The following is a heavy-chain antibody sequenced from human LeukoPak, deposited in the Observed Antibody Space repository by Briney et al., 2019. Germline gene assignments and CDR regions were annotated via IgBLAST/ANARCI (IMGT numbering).Heavy chain of an antibody. CDR2: IYPGDSDT. D-gene: IGHD3-10*01. CDR3: ARRLGGSGSYNWFDP. CDR1: GSSFTSYW. V-gene: IGHV5-51*01. J-gene: IGHJ5*02. Sequence: PGESLQISCQGSGSSFTSYWIGWVRQVPGKGLEWMGIIYPGDSDTRYSPSFQGQVTISAHKSISTAYLQWSSLKASDTAMYYCARRLGGSGSYNWFDPWGQGTLVTVSS.